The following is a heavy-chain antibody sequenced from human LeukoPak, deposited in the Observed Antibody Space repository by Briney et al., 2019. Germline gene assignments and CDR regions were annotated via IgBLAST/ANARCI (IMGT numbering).Heavy chain of an antibody. D-gene: IGHD5-18*01. CDR3: ARAPTMVTTYYFDY. J-gene: IGHJ4*02. CDR1: GFTFSSYS. CDR2: ISSSSSYI. V-gene: IGHV3-21*01. Sequence: GGSLRLSCAASGFTFSSYSMNWVRRAPGKGLEWVSSISSSSSYIYYADSVKGRFTISRDNAKNSLYLQMNSLRAEDTAVYYCARAPTMVTTYYFDYWGQGTLVTVSS.